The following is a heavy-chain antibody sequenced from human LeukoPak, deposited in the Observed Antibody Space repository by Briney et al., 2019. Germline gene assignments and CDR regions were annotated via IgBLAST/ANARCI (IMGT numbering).Heavy chain of an antibody. J-gene: IGHJ6*02. Sequence: GGSLRLSCAASGFTVSSDYMSWVRQAPGKGLEWVSVIYSGGSTYYTDSVKGRFTISRDNSKNTLYLQMNSLRAEDTAVYYCARDRTFYYGSGSYRYYYGMDVWGQGTTVTVSS. V-gene: IGHV3-53*01. CDR1: GFTVSSDY. D-gene: IGHD3-10*01. CDR2: IYSGGST. CDR3: ARDRTFYYGSGSYRYYYGMDV.